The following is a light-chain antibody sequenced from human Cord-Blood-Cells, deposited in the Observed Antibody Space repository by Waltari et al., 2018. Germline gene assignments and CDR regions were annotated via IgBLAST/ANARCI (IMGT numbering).Light chain of an antibody. J-gene: IGKJ4*01. CDR3: QQYNNWPLT. Sequence: EIVMTQSPATLSVSQGERATLSCRDSQSVSSNLAWYQQKPGQAPRLLIYGASTRATGIPARFSGSGSGTEFTLTISSLQSEDFAVYYCQQYNNWPLTFGGGTKVEIK. V-gene: IGKV3-15*01. CDR1: QSVSSN. CDR2: GAS.